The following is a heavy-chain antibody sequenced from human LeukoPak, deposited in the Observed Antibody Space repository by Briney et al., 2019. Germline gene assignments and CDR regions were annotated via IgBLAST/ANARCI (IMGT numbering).Heavy chain of an antibody. CDR1: GFTFSDYS. CDR3: ARDHRYAFDN. CDR2: VGISSGNT. Sequence: GGSLRLSCAASGFTFSDYSMNWIRQAPGKGLEWISYVGISSGNTKYADSVKGRFTISGDSAKNSVFLQMNSLRVEDTAVYFCARDHRYAFDNWGQGTLVTVSS. V-gene: IGHV3-11*06. J-gene: IGHJ4*02. D-gene: IGHD5-12*01.